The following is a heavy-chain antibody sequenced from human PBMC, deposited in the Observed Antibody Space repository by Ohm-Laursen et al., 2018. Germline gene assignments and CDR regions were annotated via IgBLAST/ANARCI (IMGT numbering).Heavy chain of an antibody. Sequence: SLRLSCSASGFTLNSHWMHWVRQGPGEGLVWVSRITSDGTSTAYADSVRGRFTISRDTAKNTLYLQMNSLRAEDTAVYYCARCQSGRSLSDSWGQGTLVTVSS. V-gene: IGHV3-74*01. CDR2: ITSDGTST. CDR3: ARCQSGRSLSDS. J-gene: IGHJ4*02. D-gene: IGHD3-3*01. CDR1: GFTLNSHW.